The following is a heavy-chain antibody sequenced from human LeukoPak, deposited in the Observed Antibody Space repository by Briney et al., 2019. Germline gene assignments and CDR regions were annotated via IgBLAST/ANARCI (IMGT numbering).Heavy chain of an antibody. J-gene: IGHJ6*02. V-gene: IGHV1-46*01. CDR2: INPSGGST. CDR3: ARDSPQYLTPHTVVVTAINYYYYGMDV. Sequence: GASVKVSCKASGYTFINYAMNWVRQAPGQGLEWMGIINPSGGSTSYAQKFQGRVTMTRDTSTSTVYMELSSLRSEDTAVYYCARDSPQYLTPHTVVVTAINYYYYGMDVWGQGTTVTVSS. CDR1: GYTFINYA. D-gene: IGHD2-21*02.